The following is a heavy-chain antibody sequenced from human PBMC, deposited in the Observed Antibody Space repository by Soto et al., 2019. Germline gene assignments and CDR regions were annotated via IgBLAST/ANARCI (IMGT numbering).Heavy chain of an antibody. Sequence: GGSLRLSCAASGFTFSSYAMSWVRQAPGKGLEWVSAISGSGGSTYYADSVKGRFTISRDNSKNTLYLQMNSLRAEDTAVYYCATRGAGSSSSYYYYYHMDVWGKGTTVTVSS. V-gene: IGHV3-23*01. D-gene: IGHD6-6*01. CDR3: ATRGAGSSSSYYYYYHMDV. J-gene: IGHJ6*03. CDR1: GFTFSSYA. CDR2: ISGSGGST.